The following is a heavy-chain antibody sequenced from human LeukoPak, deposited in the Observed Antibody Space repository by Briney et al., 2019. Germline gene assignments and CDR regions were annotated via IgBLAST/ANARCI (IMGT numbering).Heavy chain of an antibody. CDR2: IYYSGST. Sequence: SETLSLTCTVSGGSISSYYWSWIRQPPGKGLEWIGYIYYSGSTNYNPSLKSRVTISVDASKNQFSLKLSSVTAADTAVYYCARDSRTSWFDPWGQGTLVTVSS. V-gene: IGHV4-59*01. CDR1: GGSISSYY. D-gene: IGHD3/OR15-3a*01. CDR3: ARDSRTSWFDP. J-gene: IGHJ5*02.